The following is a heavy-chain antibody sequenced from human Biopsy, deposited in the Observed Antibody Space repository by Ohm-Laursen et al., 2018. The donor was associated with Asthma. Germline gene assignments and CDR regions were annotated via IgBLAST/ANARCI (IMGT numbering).Heavy chain of an antibody. CDR2: INAGDGNT. CDR3: ARTYYDFLTGQVNDAFAL. J-gene: IGHJ3*01. Sequence: ASVKVSCKASGYTFIHFAIHWVRQAPGQRLEWMGWINAGDGNTKYSQKFQGRVTITWDTSASTAYMDLRSLRSEDTAMYYCARTYYDFLTGQVNDAFALWGQGTMVTVSS. V-gene: IGHV1-3*01. D-gene: IGHD3-9*01. CDR1: GYTFIHFA.